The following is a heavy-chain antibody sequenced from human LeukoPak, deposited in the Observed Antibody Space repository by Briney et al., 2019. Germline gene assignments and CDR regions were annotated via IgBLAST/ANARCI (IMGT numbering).Heavy chain of an antibody. D-gene: IGHD3-10*01. CDR3: AKGDMVRGITVYYCMDV. Sequence: GGSLRLSCAASGFTFSSYAMNWVRQAPGKGLEWVSVITGSGGSTYYADSVKGRFTISRDNSKNTLYLQMNSLRAEDTAVYYCAKGDMVRGITVYYCMDVWGKGTTVTVSS. CDR2: ITGSGGST. J-gene: IGHJ6*03. V-gene: IGHV3-23*01. CDR1: GFTFSSYA.